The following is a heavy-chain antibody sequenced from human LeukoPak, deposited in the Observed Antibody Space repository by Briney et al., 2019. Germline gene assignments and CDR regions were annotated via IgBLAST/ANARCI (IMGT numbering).Heavy chain of an antibody. CDR2: LRNDGST. J-gene: IGHJ4*02. V-gene: IGHV3-53*01. Sequence: GGSLRLSCAASGFVVSGNYMSWVRQAPGKGLEWVSVLRNDGSTNYADSVKGRFTISRDDSKSTLSLQMNSLRAEDTALYYCAKKYYYGSGTYIFYFDYWGQGTPVTVSS. CDR3: AKKYYYGSGTYIFYFDY. D-gene: IGHD3-10*01. CDR1: GFVVSGNY.